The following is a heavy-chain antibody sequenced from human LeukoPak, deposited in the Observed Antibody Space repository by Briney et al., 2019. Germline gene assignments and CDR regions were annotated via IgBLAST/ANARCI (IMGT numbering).Heavy chain of an antibody. CDR3: SRPSTSTSSLYY. CDR1: GYTFTSYW. CDR2: IYPSDSET. J-gene: IGHJ4*02. V-gene: IGHV5-51*01. Sequence: GESLRISCKCSGYTFTSYWIAWVRQMPGKGLEWMGIIYPSDSETRYSPSFQGQVTISDDKSINTTFLQWSSLKASDTAIYYCSRPSTSTSSLYYWGLGTLVTVSS. D-gene: IGHD6-6*01.